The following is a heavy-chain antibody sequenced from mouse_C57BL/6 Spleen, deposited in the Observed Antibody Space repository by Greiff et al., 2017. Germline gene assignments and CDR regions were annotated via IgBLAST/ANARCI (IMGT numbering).Heavy chain of an antibody. V-gene: IGHV1-55*01. CDR1: GYTFTSYW. CDR2: IYPGSGST. D-gene: IGHD1-1*01. Sequence: QVQLQQPGAELVKPGASVKMSCKASGYTFTSYWITWVKQRPGQGLEWIGDIYPGSGSTNYNEKFKSKATLTVATSSSTAYMQLSSLTSEDSAVDYCASLYYYGSSYWYFDVWGTGTTVTVSS. CDR3: ASLYYYGSSYWYFDV. J-gene: IGHJ1*03.